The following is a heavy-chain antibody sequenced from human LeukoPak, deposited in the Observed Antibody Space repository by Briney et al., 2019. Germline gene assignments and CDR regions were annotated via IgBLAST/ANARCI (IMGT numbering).Heavy chain of an antibody. Sequence: ASVKVSCKASGYTFTSYGISWVRQAPGQGLEWMGWISAYNGNTNYAQKLQGRVTMTTDTSTSTAYMELRSLRSDDTAVYYCASFGAGYGSGSYYYYGMDVWGQGTTVTVSS. CDR3: ASFGAGYGSGSYYYYGMDV. CDR2: ISAYNGNT. J-gene: IGHJ6*02. V-gene: IGHV1-18*01. D-gene: IGHD3-10*01. CDR1: GYTFTSYG.